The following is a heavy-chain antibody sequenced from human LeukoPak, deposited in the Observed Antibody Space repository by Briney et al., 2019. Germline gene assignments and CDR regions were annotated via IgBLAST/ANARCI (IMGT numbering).Heavy chain of an antibody. J-gene: IGHJ4*02. D-gene: IGHD6-19*01. CDR3: ATTPIAVAELGFDS. V-gene: IGHV3-15*01. CDR2: IKSKTDGGTT. CDR1: GFTLSNYD. Sequence: PGGSLRLSCAASGFTLSNYDMNWVRQAPGKGLEWVGRIKSKTDGGTTDYAAPVKGRFTISRDDSKNTLYLQMNSLKTEDTGVYYCATTPIAVAELGFDSWGQGTLVTVSS.